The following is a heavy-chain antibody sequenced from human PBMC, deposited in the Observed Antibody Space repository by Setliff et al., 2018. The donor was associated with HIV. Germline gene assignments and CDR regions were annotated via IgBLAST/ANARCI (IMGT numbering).Heavy chain of an antibody. CDR3: ARGRYYREISDSLFDF. CDR1: GGSISSGGYS. J-gene: IGHJ4*02. CDR2: IFNSGST. Sequence: SETLSLTCAVSGGSISSGGYSWNWIRQPPGKGLEWVGYIFNSGSTYYSPSLKSRVVISVDTSKNQFSLKLASVTAADTAVYYCARGRYYREISDSLFDFWGQGTLVTVSS. D-gene: IGHD3-16*01. V-gene: IGHV4-30-2*05.